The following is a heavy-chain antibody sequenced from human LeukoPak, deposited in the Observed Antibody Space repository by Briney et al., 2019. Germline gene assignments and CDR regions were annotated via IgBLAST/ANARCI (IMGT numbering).Heavy chain of an antibody. V-gene: IGHV1-24*01. CDR2: FDPEDGET. J-gene: IGHJ6*02. Sequence: ASVKVSCKVSGYTLTGLSMHWVRQAPGKGLEWMGGFDPEDGETIYAQKFQGRVTMTEDTSTDTAYMELSSLRSEDTAVYYCATLPSDYYYYYGMDVWGQGTTVTVSS. CDR3: ATLPSDYYYYYGMDV. CDR1: GYTLTGLS.